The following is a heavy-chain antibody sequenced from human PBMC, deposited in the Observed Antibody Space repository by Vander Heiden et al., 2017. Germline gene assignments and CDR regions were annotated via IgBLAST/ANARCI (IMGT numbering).Heavy chain of an antibody. Sequence: EVQLVESGGDLVQPGWSLRLSCAASGFTFDDSAMHWVRQAPGKGLGWVSGISWNSGRIVYADSVKGRFTISRDNAKNSLFLQMNSPRVEDAGLYFCAKGMAGTETYYFDSWGQGTLVTVSS. CDR2: ISWNSGRI. J-gene: IGHJ4*02. CDR1: GFTFDDSA. D-gene: IGHD6-19*01. V-gene: IGHV3-9*01. CDR3: AKGMAGTETYYFDS.